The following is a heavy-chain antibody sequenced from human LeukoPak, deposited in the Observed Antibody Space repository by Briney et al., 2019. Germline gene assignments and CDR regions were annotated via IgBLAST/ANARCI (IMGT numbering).Heavy chain of an antibody. J-gene: IGHJ6*02. CDR1: GFKFHDYG. CDR2: INLSGTTT. CDR3: AKDESTGGFAPGYFYGMGV. D-gene: IGHD3-16*01. V-gene: IGHV3-9*01. Sequence: PGESLRLSCLVSGFKFHDYGMHWLRQPPPKGLEWVSGINLSGTTTGYADSVKGRFTISRDSAKTSLYLQMDSLRVEDTGLYYCAKDESTGGFAPGYFYGMGVWGQGTTVTVSS.